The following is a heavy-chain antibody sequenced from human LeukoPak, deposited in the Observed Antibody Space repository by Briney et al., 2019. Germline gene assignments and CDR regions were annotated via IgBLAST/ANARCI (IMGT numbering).Heavy chain of an antibody. V-gene: IGHV3-23*01. Sequence: PGGSLRLSCAASGFTFSSYAMSWVRQAPGKGLEWVSAISGSGGSTYYADSVKGRFTISRDNSKNTLYLQMNSLRAEDTAVYYCAKDESGDYYDISAFDIWGQGTMVTVSS. CDR1: GFTFSSYA. CDR2: ISGSGGST. D-gene: IGHD3-22*01. CDR3: AKDESGDYYDISAFDI. J-gene: IGHJ3*02.